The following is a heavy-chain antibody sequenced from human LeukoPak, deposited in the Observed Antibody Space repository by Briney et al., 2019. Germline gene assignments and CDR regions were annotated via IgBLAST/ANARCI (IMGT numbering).Heavy chain of an antibody. V-gene: IGHV4-4*07. D-gene: IGHD6-13*01. CDR2: IYSSGST. J-gene: IGHJ4*02. CDR3: ARDGRGYSSSWYFDL. Sequence: PSETLSLTCTVSGGSISSYYWSWIRQPAGKGLEWIGRIYSSGSTNYSPSLKGRVTLSVDTSRDQFSLRLSSVTAADTAVYYCARDGRGYSSSWYFDLWGQGTLVTVSS. CDR1: GGSISSYY.